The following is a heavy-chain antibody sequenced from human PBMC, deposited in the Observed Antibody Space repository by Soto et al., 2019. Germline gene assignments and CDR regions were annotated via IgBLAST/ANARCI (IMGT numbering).Heavy chain of an antibody. CDR2: IVVGSGNT. D-gene: IGHD4-17*01. Sequence: SVKVSCKASGFTFTSSAVQWVRQARGQRLEWIGWIVVGSGNTNYAQKFQERVTITRDMSTSTAYMELSSLRSEDTAVYYCAADLSYGDYAPYYYYGMDVWGQGTTVTVSS. J-gene: IGHJ6*02. CDR1: GFTFTSSA. CDR3: AADLSYGDYAPYYYYGMDV. V-gene: IGHV1-58*01.